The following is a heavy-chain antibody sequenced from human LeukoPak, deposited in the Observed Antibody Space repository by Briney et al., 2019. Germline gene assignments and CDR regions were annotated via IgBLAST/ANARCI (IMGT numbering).Heavy chain of an antibody. CDR2: ISYDGSNK. CDR3: TTVRPGTSGYSY. CDR1: GFTFSSYA. Sequence: PGRSLRLSCAASGFTFSSYAMHWVRQAPGKGLEWVAVISYDGSNKYYADSVKGRFTISRDNSKNTLYLQMNSLKTEDTAVYYCTTVRPGTSGYSYWGQGALVTVSS. D-gene: IGHD3-22*01. V-gene: IGHV3-30-3*01. J-gene: IGHJ1*01.